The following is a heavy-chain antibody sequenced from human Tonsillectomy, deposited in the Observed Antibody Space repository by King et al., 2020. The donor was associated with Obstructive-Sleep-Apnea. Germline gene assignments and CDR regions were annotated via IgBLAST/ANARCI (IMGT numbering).Heavy chain of an antibody. CDR1: GFTFDDYA. V-gene: IGHV3-9*01. Sequence: VQLVESGGGLIQPGRSLRLSCAASGFTFDDYAMHWVRHAPGKGLEWVSGISWNSGTIGYADSVKGRFTISRDNAKNSLYLQMNSLRAEDTALYYCAKAVRTVAGPDYWGQGTLVTVSS. D-gene: IGHD6-19*01. CDR2: ISWNSGTI. CDR3: AKAVRTVAGPDY. J-gene: IGHJ4*02.